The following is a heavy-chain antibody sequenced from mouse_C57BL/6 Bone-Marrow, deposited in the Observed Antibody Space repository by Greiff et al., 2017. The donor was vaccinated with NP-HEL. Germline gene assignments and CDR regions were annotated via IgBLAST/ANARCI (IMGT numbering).Heavy chain of an antibody. V-gene: IGHV5-9-1*02. Sequence: EVQGVESGEGLVKPGGSLKLSCAASGFTFSSYAMSWVRQTPEKRLEWVAYISSGGDYIYYADTVKGRFTISRDNARNTLYLQMSSLKSEDTAMYYCTRDTTGGSMDYWGQGTSVTVSS. CDR3: TRDTTGGSMDY. D-gene: IGHD2-12*01. J-gene: IGHJ4*01. CDR2: ISSGGDYI. CDR1: GFTFSSYA.